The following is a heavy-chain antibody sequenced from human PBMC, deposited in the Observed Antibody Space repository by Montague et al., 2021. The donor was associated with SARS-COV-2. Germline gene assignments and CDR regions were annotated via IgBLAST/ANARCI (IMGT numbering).Heavy chain of an antibody. V-gene: IGHV4-34*01. Sequence: SETLSLTCAVYGGSFSGYYWTWIRQSPGKGLEWIAEINHSGTTNYNFNPQLRSRVTISVDTSKSQFSLKLSSVTAADTGVYYCARWDPQSLRLIGLRGKSASDYWGQGTLVTVPS. CDR2: INHSGTT. CDR1: GGSFSGYY. D-gene: IGHD4-23*01. J-gene: IGHJ4*02. CDR3: ARWDPQSLRLIGLRGKSASDY.